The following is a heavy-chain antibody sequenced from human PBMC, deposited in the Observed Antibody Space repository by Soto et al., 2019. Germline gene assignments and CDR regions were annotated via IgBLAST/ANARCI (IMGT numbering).Heavy chain of an antibody. Sequence: QVQLQESGPGLVKPSETLSLTCTVSGGSVSSGSYYWSWIRQPPGKGLEWIGYIYYSGSTNYNPSRKSRFTISVDTSKNQFSLKLSSVTAADTAVYYCARVGSSSWYWFDPWGQGTLVTVSS. V-gene: IGHV4-61*01. CDR3: ARVGSSSWYWFDP. D-gene: IGHD6-13*01. CDR2: IYYSGST. J-gene: IGHJ5*02. CDR1: GGSVSSGSYY.